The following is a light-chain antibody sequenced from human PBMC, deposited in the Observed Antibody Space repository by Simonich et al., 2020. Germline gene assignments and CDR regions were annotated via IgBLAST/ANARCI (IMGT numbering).Light chain of an antibody. CDR1: QSGLYSSNNKNY. V-gene: IGKV4-1*01. CDR3: QQYYSTPYT. Sequence: DIVMTQSPDSLAVSLGERGTINCKSSQSGLYSSNNKNYLAWYQQKPGQPPKLLIYWASTRESGVPDRFSGSGSGTDFTLTISSLQAEDVAVYYCQQYYSTPYTFGQGTKLEIK. J-gene: IGKJ2*01. CDR2: WAS.